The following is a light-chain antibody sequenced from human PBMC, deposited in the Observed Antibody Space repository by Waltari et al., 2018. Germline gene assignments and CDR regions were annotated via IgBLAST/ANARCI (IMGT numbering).Light chain of an antibody. V-gene: IGKV3-20*01. CDR2: DTA. J-gene: IGKJ1*01. Sequence: EVVLTQSPGTLSLSPGERATLSCRASESVRRALIWYQKKPGHAPRLLIYDTATRATGVPDRFSGSGSGTDFSLTISRLEPEDFAVYYCQHNVRLPVTFGQGTKVEIK. CDR1: ESVRRA. CDR3: QHNVRLPVT.